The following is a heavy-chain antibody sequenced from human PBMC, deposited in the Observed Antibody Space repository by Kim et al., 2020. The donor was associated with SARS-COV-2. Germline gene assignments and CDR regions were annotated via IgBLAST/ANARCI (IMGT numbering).Heavy chain of an antibody. V-gene: IGHV1-69*13. J-gene: IGHJ4*02. CDR3: SSSYDSSGYYHFDY. CDR1: GGTFSSYA. CDR2: IIPIFGTA. Sequence: SVKVSCKASGGTFSSYAISWVRQAPGQGLEWMGGIIPIFGTANYAQKFQGRVTITADESTSTAYMELSSLRSEDTAVYYCSSSYDSSGYYHFDYWGQGTLVTVSS. D-gene: IGHD3-22*01.